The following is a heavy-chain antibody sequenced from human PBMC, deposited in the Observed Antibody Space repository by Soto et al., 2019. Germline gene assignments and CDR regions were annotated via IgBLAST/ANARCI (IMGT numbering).Heavy chain of an antibody. D-gene: IGHD1-26*01. V-gene: IGHV6-1*01. CDR2: TYYRSKWYY. J-gene: IGHJ4*01. CDR3: ARGEQYSGRIFDY. CDR1: GDSVSSNSAG. Sequence: SQTLSLTCAITGDSVSSNSAGWSWVRQSPSRGLEWLGRTYYRSKWYYEYAVSVRGRITIDPDTSKNQYSLQLNSVTPEDTAVYFCARGEQYSGRIFDYWGQGTLVTVSS.